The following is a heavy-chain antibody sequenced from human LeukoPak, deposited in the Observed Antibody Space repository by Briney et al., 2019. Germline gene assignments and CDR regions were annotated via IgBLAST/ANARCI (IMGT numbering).Heavy chain of an antibody. CDR2: INPNSGGT. D-gene: IGHD1-26*01. J-gene: IGHJ6*03. V-gene: IGHV1-2*02. Sequence: ASVTVSCTASGYTFTGYYMHWVRQAPGQGLEWMGWINPNSGGTNYAQKFQGRVTMTRDTSISTAYMELSRLRSDDTAVYYCARERGGGSYGYYYYYMDVWGKGTTVTVSS. CDR1: GYTFTGYY. CDR3: ARERGGGSYGYYYYYMDV.